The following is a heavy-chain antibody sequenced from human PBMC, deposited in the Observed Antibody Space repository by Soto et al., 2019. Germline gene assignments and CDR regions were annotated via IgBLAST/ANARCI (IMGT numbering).Heavy chain of an antibody. CDR1: GFSLSHIRVG. CDR3: ARIERYSTYEYFDF. V-gene: IGHV2-26*01. Sequence: QVTLKESGPVLVKPTETLTLTCTVSGFSLSHIRVGVGWIRQPPGKALEWLAHVFSNDAKSYSPSLKGRLTISRDTFRSQVVLTMTNVDPVDTATYFCARIERYSTYEYFDFWGQGTLVTVPS. J-gene: IGHJ4*02. D-gene: IGHD5-12*01. CDR2: VFSNDAK.